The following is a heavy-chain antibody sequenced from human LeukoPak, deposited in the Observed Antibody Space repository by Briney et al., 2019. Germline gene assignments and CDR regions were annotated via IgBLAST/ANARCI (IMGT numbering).Heavy chain of an antibody. CDR3: ARERLGGYDLDY. CDR2: ISNSDSTI. D-gene: IGHD5-12*01. Sequence: GGSLRLSCAAPGFTFSSYEMNWVRQAPGKGLEWLSYISNSDSTIYYAASVKGRFTISRDNAKNSLYLQMNSLRAEDTAVYYCARERLGGYDLDYWGQGTLVTVSS. CDR1: GFTFSSYE. J-gene: IGHJ4*02. V-gene: IGHV3-48*03.